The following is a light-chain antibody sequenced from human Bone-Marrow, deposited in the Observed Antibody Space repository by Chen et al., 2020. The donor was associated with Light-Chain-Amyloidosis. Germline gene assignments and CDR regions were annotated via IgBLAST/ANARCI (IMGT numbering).Light chain of an antibody. CDR1: ALPKKN. CDR3: YSSDSSGNHRV. J-gene: IGLJ3*02. V-gene: IGLV3-10*01. Sequence: SYELTHPPSLSVSPGQTARITGSGDALPKKNAYWYQQKSGQAPVLVIYEDSKRPSEIPERISGSSSGTMATLTISGAQVEDEADYYCYSSDSSGNHRVFGGGTKLTVL. CDR2: EDS.